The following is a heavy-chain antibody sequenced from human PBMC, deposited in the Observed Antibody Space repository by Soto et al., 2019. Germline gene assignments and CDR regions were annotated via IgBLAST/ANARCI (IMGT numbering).Heavy chain of an antibody. CDR3: ARLILRGNWFDP. V-gene: IGHV4-59*08. CDR1: GGSISSYY. D-gene: IGHD3-16*01. CDR2: IYYSGST. Sequence: SETLSLTCTVSGGSISSYYWSWIRQPPGKGLEWIGYIYYSGSTNYNPSLKSRVTISVDTSKNQFSLKLSSVTAADTAVYYCARLILRGNWFDPWGQGTLVTVSS. J-gene: IGHJ5*02.